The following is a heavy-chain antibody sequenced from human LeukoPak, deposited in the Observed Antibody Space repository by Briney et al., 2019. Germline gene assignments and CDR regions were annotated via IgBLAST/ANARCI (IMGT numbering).Heavy chain of an antibody. D-gene: IGHD4/OR15-4a*01. CDR2: LKSTAFGGTT. CDR3: ARSKYTRGANYFDY. J-gene: IGHJ4*02. V-gene: IGHV3-49*04. Sequence: GGSLRLSCAASGFTFSSYSMNWVRQAPGKGLEWVGFLKSTAFGGTTEYAASVKGRFTISRDDSDSIAYLQMNSLKTEDTAVYYCARSKYTRGANYFDYWGQGTLVTVSS. CDR1: GFTFSSYS.